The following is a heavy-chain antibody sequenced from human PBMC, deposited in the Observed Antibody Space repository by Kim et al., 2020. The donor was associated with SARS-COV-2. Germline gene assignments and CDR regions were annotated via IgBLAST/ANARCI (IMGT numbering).Heavy chain of an antibody. J-gene: IGHJ6*02. D-gene: IGHD2-15*01. V-gene: IGHV3-48*04. Sequence: GGSLRLSCAASGFTFSSYSMNWVRQAPGKGLEWVSYISSSSSTIYYADSVKGRFTISRDNAKNSLYLQMNSLRAEDTAVYYCARDCPSFSGGSCYSSIYYYYGMDVWGQGTTVTVSS. CDR2: ISSSSSTI. CDR1: GFTFSSYS. CDR3: ARDCPSFSGGSCYSSIYYYYGMDV.